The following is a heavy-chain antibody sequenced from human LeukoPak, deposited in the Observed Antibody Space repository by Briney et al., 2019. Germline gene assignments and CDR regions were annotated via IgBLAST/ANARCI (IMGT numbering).Heavy chain of an antibody. CDR2: IYYSGST. J-gene: IGHJ6*02. Sequence: ASETLSLTCTASGGSISSYYWSWIRQPPGKGLEWIGYIYYSGSTNYNPSLKSRVTISVDTSKNQFSLKLSSVTAADTAVYYCARARGSYYYYYGMDVWGQGTTVTVSS. CDR1: GGSISSYY. D-gene: IGHD1-26*01. V-gene: IGHV4-59*01. CDR3: ARARGSYYYYYGMDV.